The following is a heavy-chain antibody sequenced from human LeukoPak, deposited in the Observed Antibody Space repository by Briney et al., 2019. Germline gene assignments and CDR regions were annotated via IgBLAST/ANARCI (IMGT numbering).Heavy chain of an antibody. CDR1: GFTFSSYW. V-gene: IGHV3-74*01. CDR2: INSDGSST. D-gene: IGHD6-19*01. J-gene: IGHJ3*02. CDR3: ARKVTKEWLDVFDAFDI. Sequence: LLGGSLRLSCAASGFTFSSYWMHWVRQAPRKGLVWVSRINSDGSSTSYADSVKGRFTISRDNAKNTLYLQMNSLRAEDTAVYYCARKVTKEWLDVFDAFDIWGQGTMVTVSS.